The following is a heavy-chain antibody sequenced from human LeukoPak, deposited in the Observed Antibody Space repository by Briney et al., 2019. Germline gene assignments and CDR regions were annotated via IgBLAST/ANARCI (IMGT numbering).Heavy chain of an antibody. J-gene: IGHJ5*02. CDR3: ARSNYDFWNGYLNWVDP. CDR2: NYHSGRT. CDR1: GYSISSGYY. V-gene: IGHV4-38-2*01. Sequence: PSEPLSLTCAVSGYSISSGYYWGRIRQPPGKGLGRIGRNYHSGRTYYNPSLKRRVTISINTTKNQFSLKLSSVAAADTAVHYCARSNYDFWNGYLNWVDPWGQGILVTVSS. D-gene: IGHD3-3*01.